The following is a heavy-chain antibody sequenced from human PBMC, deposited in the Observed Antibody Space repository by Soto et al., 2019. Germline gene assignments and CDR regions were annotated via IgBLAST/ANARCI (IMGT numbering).Heavy chain of an antibody. J-gene: IGHJ4*02. CDR1: VFTFSSYA. CDR2: ISGSGGST. D-gene: IGHD3-22*01. V-gene: IGHV3-23*01. Sequence: PWWSLRLCCSASVFTFSSYAMSWCRQAPGKGLEWVSAISGSGGSTYYADSVKGRFTISRDNSKNTLYLQMNSLRAEDTAVYYCAKDQKSYYDSSGYYSYWGQGTLVTVSS. CDR3: AKDQKSYYDSSGYYSY.